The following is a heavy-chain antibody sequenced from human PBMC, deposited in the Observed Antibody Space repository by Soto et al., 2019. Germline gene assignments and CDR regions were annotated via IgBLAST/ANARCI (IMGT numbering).Heavy chain of an antibody. CDR2: INAGKGNT. J-gene: IGHJ4*02. Sequence: QVQLVHFGAEVKKPGDSVKVSCKASGYIFTSYALHWVRQAPGQRLEWMGWINAGKGNTKYSQKFQGRVTITTDPSARVAYIELSTLESEDTAVYYCARSEIIPKGCDSWGQGTLVTVSS. V-gene: IGHV1-3*01. CDR3: ARSEIIPKGCDS. D-gene: IGHD3-3*01. CDR1: GYIFTSYA.